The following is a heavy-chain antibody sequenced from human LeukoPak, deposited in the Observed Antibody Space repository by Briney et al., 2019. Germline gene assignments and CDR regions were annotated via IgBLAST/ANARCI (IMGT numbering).Heavy chain of an antibody. CDR1: GYTFTVYF. D-gene: IGHD3-10*01. CDR2: INPNSGGT. J-gene: IGHJ6*02. CDR3: ARYGSGRYGMDV. V-gene: IGHV1-2*02. Sequence: ASVKVSCKASGYTFTVYFMHWVRQAPGQGLEWMGWINPNSGGTNYAQKFQGRVTMTRDTSISTAYMELSRLRSDDTAVYYCARYGSGRYGMDVWGQGTTVTVSS.